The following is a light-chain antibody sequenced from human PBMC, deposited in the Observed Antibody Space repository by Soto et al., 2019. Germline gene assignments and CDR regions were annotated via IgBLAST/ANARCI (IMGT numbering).Light chain of an antibody. CDR3: ETWDTSTRG. J-gene: IGLJ1*01. V-gene: IGLV4-60*03. Sequence: QSVLTQSSPASAFLGSSVKLTCTLSSGHSGNTIAWHQQQPGTAPRFLMKLEGSGDYNKGSGIPDRFSRSTSGADRYHTSSNRQSEDEADYYCETWDTSTRGFRTGTQVTGL. CDR2: LEGSGDY. CDR1: SGHSGNT.